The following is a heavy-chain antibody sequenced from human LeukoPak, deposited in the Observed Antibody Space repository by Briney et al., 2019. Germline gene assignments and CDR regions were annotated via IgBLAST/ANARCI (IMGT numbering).Heavy chain of an antibody. CDR2: IYYSGST. Sequence: SETLSLTCTVSGGSINSYYWTWLRQPPGKGLEWIGYIYYSGSTNYTPSLKSRVTISVDTSKDQFSLKLSSVTAADTAVYYCARFTHCGGDCYALDYWGQGTLVTVSS. D-gene: IGHD2-21*02. CDR3: ARFTHCGGDCYALDY. J-gene: IGHJ4*02. V-gene: IGHV4-59*01. CDR1: GGSINSYY.